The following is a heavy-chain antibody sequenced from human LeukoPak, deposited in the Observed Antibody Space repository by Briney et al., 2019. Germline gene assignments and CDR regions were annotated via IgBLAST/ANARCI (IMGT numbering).Heavy chain of an antibody. V-gene: IGHV6-1*01. Sequence: LSQTLSLTCAISGDSVSSNSAAWNWIRQSPSRGLEWLGRTYYRSKWYNDYAVSVKSRITINPDTSKNQFSLQLNSVTPEDTAVFYWERVGSGGGGGPATIDYWGQGTLVTVSS. D-gene: IGHD3-10*01. CDR2: TYYRSKWYN. CDR1: GDSVSSNSAA. CDR3: ERVGSGGGGGPATIDY. J-gene: IGHJ4*02.